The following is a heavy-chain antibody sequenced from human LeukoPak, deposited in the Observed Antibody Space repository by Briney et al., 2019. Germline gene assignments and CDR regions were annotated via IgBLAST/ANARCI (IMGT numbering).Heavy chain of an antibody. CDR2: IYPGDSDT. CDR3: ARRQGGQNWYFDL. D-gene: IGHD3-16*01. J-gene: IGHJ2*01. CDR1: GFRFDIYW. V-gene: IGHV5-51*01. Sequence: GESLKISCQGSGFRFDIYWIGWVRQIPGKGLEWMGNIYPGDSDTRFSPSFQGQVTMSADRSSGTAYLQWGSLKASDTAMYYCARRQGGQNWYFDLWGRGTTVTVSS.